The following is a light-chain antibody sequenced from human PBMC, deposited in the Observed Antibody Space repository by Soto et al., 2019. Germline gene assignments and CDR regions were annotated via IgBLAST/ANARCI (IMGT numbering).Light chain of an antibody. Sequence: QSALTQPPSASGSPGQSVTISCTGTSSDVGGYKYVSWYQQHPGKAPKLMIFEVNKLPSGVPDRFSGSKSGNTASLTVSGLHAEDEADYYCSSYAGINNLGVFGTGTKVTVL. CDR2: EVN. V-gene: IGLV2-8*01. CDR3: SSYAGINNLGV. CDR1: SSDVGGYKY. J-gene: IGLJ1*01.